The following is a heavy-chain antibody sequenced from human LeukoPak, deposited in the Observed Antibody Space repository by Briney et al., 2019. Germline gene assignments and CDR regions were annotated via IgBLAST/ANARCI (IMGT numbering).Heavy chain of an antibody. D-gene: IGHD2-2*01. CDR1: GGSFSGYY. Sequence: SETLSLTCAVYGGSFSGYYWSWIRQPPGKGLEWIGEINHSGSTNYNPSLKSRVTISVDTSKNQFSLELSSVTAADTAVYYCARGSNLVVSYAFDIWGQGTMVTVSS. J-gene: IGHJ3*02. CDR2: INHSGST. CDR3: ARGSNLVVSYAFDI. V-gene: IGHV4-34*01.